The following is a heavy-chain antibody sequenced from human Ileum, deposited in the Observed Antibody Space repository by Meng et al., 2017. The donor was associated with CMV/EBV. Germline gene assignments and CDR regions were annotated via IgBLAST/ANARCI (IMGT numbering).Heavy chain of an antibody. D-gene: IGHD1-26*01. CDR3: ARETSVGAFDY. Sequence: EGQLVESGGGLTQPGGSLRLSCAASGFTVSSNYMSWVRQAPGKGLEWVSVIYSGGSTYYADSVKGRFTISRDNSKNTLSLQMNSLRAEDTAVYYCARETSVGAFDYWGQGTLVTVSS. J-gene: IGHJ4*02. CDR2: IYSGGST. CDR1: GFTVSSNY. V-gene: IGHV3-53*01.